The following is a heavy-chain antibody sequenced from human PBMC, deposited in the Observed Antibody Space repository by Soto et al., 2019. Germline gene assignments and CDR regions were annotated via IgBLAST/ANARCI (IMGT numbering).Heavy chain of an antibody. Sequence: PGGSLIVSCAASGFTFSSYGMHWVRQAPGKGLEWVAVISYDGSNKYYADSVKGRFTISRDNSKNTLYLQMNSLRAEDTAVYYCAKDSPDVWSGYLIAEYFQHWGQGTLVTVSS. D-gene: IGHD3-3*01. CDR3: AKDSPDVWSGYLIAEYFQH. CDR2: ISYDGSNK. CDR1: GFTFSSYG. J-gene: IGHJ1*01. V-gene: IGHV3-30*18.